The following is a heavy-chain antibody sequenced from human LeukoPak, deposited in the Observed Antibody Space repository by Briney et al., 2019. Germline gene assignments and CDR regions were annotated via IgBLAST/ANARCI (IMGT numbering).Heavy chain of an antibody. CDR1: GLNFTGYW. D-gene: IGHD6-19*01. CDR3: ARGRGLGELAVASFDS. Sequence: GGSLRLSCAGSGLNFTGYWMHWVRQAPGKGLEWISRLYSDGRSLTYADSVMGRFTISRDSAKNMLYLQMNSLRAEDTAVYYCARGRGLGELAVASFDSWGQGILVTVSS. J-gene: IGHJ4*02. CDR2: LYSDGRSL. V-gene: IGHV3-74*03.